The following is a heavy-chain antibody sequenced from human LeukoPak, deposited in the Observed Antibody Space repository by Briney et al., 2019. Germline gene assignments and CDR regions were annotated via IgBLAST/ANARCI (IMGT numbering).Heavy chain of an antibody. CDR3: AKPLPTDYYYYYGMDV. CDR1: GFTFSSYG. V-gene: IGHV3-30*18. CDR2: ISYDGSNK. Sequence: GGSLRLSCAASGFTFSSYGMHWVRQAPGKGLEWVAVISYDGSNKYYADSVKGRFTISRDNSKNTLYLQMNSLRAEDTAVYYCAKPLPTDYYYYYGMDVWGQGNTVTVSS. J-gene: IGHJ6*02.